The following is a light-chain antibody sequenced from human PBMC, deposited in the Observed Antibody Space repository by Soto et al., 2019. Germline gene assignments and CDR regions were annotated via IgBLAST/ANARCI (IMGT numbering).Light chain of an antibody. CDR1: SSDVGDYNY. V-gene: IGLV2-14*01. CDR2: EVS. J-gene: IGLJ1*01. CDR3: CSYTSSSTYV. Sequence: QSVLTQPASVSGSPGQSITISCTGTSSDVGDYNYVSWYQHHPGKAPKLMIYEVSNRPSGVSNRFSGSKFGNTASLTISGLQTEDEADYYCCSYTSSSTYVFGTGTKLTVL.